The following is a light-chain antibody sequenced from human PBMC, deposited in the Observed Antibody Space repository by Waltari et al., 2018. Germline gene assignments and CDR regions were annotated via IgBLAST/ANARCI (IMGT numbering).Light chain of an antibody. V-gene: IGKV1-39*01. Sequence: DIQMTQSPPALSASVGDRVVITCRASQSISDYLHWYQQKPGRAPMVLIYTASSLQRGVPTRYSGSGSGTEFTLTISTLQPEDAATYYCQQSYSSPWTFGLGTKVEIK. CDR1: QSISDY. CDR2: TAS. CDR3: QQSYSSPWT. J-gene: IGKJ1*01.